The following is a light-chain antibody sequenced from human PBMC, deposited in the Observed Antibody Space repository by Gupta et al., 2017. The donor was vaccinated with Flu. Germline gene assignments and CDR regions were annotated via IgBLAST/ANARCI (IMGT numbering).Light chain of an antibody. Sequence: GDRVTITCRASQGSSNYVAWYQQKPGKVPKLLIYGASTLQSGVPSRFSGTGSGTDFTLTISCLQPEDVATYYCQKYNSAPRTFGQGTRVEIK. CDR3: QKYNSAPRT. CDR1: QGSSNY. V-gene: IGKV1-27*01. J-gene: IGKJ1*01. CDR2: GAS.